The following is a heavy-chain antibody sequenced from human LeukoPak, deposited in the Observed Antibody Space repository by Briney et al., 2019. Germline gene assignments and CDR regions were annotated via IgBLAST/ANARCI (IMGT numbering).Heavy chain of an antibody. D-gene: IGHD6-19*01. J-gene: IGHJ4*02. V-gene: IGHV4-59*01. CDR2: IHYSGSS. CDR3: AREGAVAGFDY. CDR1: GGSISSYY. Sequence: SETLSLTCTVSGGSISSYYWNRIRQPPGKGLEWIGYIHYSGSSNNNPSLKSRVTISVDTSKNQFSLRLSSVTAADTAACYCAREGAVAGFDYWGQGTLVTVSS.